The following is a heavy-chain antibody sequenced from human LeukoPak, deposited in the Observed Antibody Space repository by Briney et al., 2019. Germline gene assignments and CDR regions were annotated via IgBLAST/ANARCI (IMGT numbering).Heavy chain of an antibody. Sequence: SQTLSLTCAISGDSVSTNSAAWNWIRQSPSRGLEWLGRTYYRSKWYNDYVVSVKCRITINPDTSQNQFSLQLSSVTPEDTAVYYCAREVTDAFDIWSQGTMVTVSS. V-gene: IGHV6-1*01. CDR1: GDSVSTNSAA. J-gene: IGHJ3*02. D-gene: IGHD4-11*01. CDR2: TYYRSKWYN. CDR3: AREVTDAFDI.